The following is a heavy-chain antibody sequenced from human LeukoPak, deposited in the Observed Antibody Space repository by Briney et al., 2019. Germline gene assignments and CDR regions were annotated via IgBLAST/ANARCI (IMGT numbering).Heavy chain of an antibody. CDR1: GLTGSHNY. CDR2: LHRDGGV. V-gene: IGHV3-53*01. CDR3: VRVHGGGY. D-gene: IGHD3-16*01. Sequence: PGGSLRLSCAASGLTGSHNYVSWVRQAPGKGLEWVSTLHRDGGVRYADSVNGRFTISRDDSKNTLSLQMSSLRDEDTAVYYCVRVHGGGYWGQGTLVTVSS. J-gene: IGHJ4*02.